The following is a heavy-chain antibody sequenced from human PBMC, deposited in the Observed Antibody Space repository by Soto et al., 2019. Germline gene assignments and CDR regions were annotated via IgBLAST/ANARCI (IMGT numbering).Heavy chain of an antibody. D-gene: IGHD4-17*01. CDR3: ARGGDYDHYFGP. CDR1: GGHLSSGGYY. CDR2: VFHIGST. J-gene: IGHJ5*02. Sequence: QEQLHESGPRLVKPSQTLSLVCTVSGGHLSSGGYYWAWIRQHPGKGLEWIGHVFHIGSTHYNTAREERLSMSVDTSKTQFSLNLSSVTAAGTAVYYCARGGDYDHYFGPWGQGILVTVSS. V-gene: IGHV4-31*03.